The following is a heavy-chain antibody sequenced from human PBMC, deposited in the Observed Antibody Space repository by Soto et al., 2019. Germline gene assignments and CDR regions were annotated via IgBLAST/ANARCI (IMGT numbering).Heavy chain of an antibody. CDR1: GFTFSAYT. V-gene: IGHV3-30-3*01. J-gene: IGHJ4*02. D-gene: IGHD3-3*02. CDR3: ASPSGRETIYYFDY. CDR2: ISDDGSNK. Sequence: GGSLRLSCAASGFTFSAYTMHWVRQAPGKGLEWVALISDDGSNKRHADSMKGRFTISRDNSRNTLYLQMNSLRAEDTAVYYCASPSGRETIYYFDYWGQGTLVTVSS.